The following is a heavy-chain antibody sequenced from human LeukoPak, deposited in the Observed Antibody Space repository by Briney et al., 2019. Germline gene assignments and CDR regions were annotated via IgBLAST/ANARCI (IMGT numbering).Heavy chain of an antibody. Sequence: PGGSLRLSCAASRFTFSSYWMSWVRQAPGKRLEWVANINQDGSEKYYVDSVKGRFIISRDNARNSLFLQMNILTAEDTAIYYCVREGAYSTSSPAGYWGQGTLVSVSS. J-gene: IGHJ4*02. D-gene: IGHD6-6*01. CDR2: INQDGSEK. CDR1: RFTFSSYW. V-gene: IGHV3-7*01. CDR3: VREGAYSTSSPAGY.